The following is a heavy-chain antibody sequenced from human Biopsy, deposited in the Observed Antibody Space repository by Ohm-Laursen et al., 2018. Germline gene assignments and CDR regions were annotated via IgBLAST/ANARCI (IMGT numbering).Heavy chain of an antibody. Sequence: GSLRLSCTASGFTFTDYDISWVRHVPGQELEWLALISPSSTTIYYADSVRGRFFISRDDAKNSVSLEMSSLRADDTALYFCARNVRLEMTDHSGVTTYSRYFAMDAWGRGTTVTVSS. CDR3: ARNVRLEMTDHSGVTTYSRYFAMDA. J-gene: IGHJ6*02. CDR2: ISPSSTTI. CDR1: GFTFTDYD. D-gene: IGHD1-1*01. V-gene: IGHV3-11*01.